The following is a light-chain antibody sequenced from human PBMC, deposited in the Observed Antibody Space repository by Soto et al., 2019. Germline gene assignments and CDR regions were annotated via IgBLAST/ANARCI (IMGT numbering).Light chain of an antibody. CDR3: AAWDDSLNVVV. J-gene: IGLJ2*01. CDR2: SNN. Sequence: QSVLTQPPSASGTPGQRVTISCSGGSSNIGSNTVNWYQHLPGTAPNLLIYSNNQRPSGVPDRFSGSKSGTSASLAISGLQSEDEADYYCAAWDDSLNVVVFGGGTKLTVL. V-gene: IGLV1-44*01. CDR1: SSNIGSNT.